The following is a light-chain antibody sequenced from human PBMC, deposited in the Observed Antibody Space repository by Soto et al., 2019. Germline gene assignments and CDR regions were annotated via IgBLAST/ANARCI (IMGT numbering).Light chain of an antibody. V-gene: IGKV1-39*01. CDR2: AAS. CDR3: QQAASPPYP. Sequence: DIQMTQSPSSLSASVGDRVIITCRSSLSIRNYLNWYQQKPGTAPKLQISAASNLQRGVASRFSGSGSGTDFTLTINSLLPEDVATYFCQQAASPPYPFGQGTKLEI. J-gene: IGKJ2*01. CDR1: LSIRNY.